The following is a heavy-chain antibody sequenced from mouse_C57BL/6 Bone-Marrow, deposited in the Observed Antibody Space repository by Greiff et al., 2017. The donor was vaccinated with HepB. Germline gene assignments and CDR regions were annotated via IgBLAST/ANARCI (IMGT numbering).Heavy chain of an antibody. V-gene: IGHV14-4*01. D-gene: IGHD4-1*01. Sequence: VQLQQSGAELVRPGASVKLSCTASGFNIKDDYMHWVKQRPEQGLEWIGWIDPENGDTEYASKFQGKATITADTSSNTAYLQLSSLTSEDAAVYYCTTDWDVDYWGQGTTVTVSS. J-gene: IGHJ2*01. CDR2: IDPENGDT. CDR1: GFNIKDDY. CDR3: TTDWDVDY.